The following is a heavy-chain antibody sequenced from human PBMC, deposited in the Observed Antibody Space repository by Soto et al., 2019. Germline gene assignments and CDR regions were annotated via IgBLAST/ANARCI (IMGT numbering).Heavy chain of an antibody. J-gene: IGHJ6*02. CDR1: GFSFHVYS. CDR3: ARAYTASGNYYYSYGMYV. CDR2: ISSSSSYK. Sequence: GGSLRLSCAASGFSFHVYSMTWVRQSPGKGLEWVASISSSSSYKDYADSVKGRFTVSRDNAKNSLYLQMNSLRAGDTAVYYCARAYTASGNYYYSYGMYVWDQGSAVTVSS. V-gene: IGHV3-21*01. D-gene: IGHD5-18*01.